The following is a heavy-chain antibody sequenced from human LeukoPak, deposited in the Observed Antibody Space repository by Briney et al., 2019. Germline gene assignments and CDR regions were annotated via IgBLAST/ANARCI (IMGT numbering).Heavy chain of an antibody. V-gene: IGHV4-38-2*02. CDR2: IYHSGST. Sequence: PSETLSLTCAVSGYTISSGYYWGWIRQPPGKGLEWIGSIYHSGSTYYNPSLKSRVTISVDTSKNQFSLKLSSVTAADTAVYYCAREYSSSSDTDYMDVWGKGTTVTVSS. D-gene: IGHD6-6*01. CDR3: AREYSSSSDTDYMDV. CDR1: GYTISSGYY. J-gene: IGHJ6*03.